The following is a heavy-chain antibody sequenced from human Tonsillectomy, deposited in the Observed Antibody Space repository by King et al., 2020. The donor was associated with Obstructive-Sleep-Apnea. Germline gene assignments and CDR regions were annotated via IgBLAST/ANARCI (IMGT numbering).Heavy chain of an antibody. CDR3: TRSSTDQDWYFDL. Sequence: VQLVESGGGLVKPGGSLRLSCAASGFTFSNAWMSWVRQAPGKGLEWGGRIKSKTDGGTTDYAAPVKGRFTISRDDSKNTLYLQMNSLKTEDTAVYYCTRSSTDQDWYFDLWGRGTLVTVSS. V-gene: IGHV3-15*01. CDR2: IKSKTDGGTT. D-gene: IGHD2-2*01. CDR1: GFTFSNAW. J-gene: IGHJ2*01.